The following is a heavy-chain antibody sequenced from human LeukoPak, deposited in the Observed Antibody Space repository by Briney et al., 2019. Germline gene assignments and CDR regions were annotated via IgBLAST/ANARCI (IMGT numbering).Heavy chain of an antibody. CDR3: ASRRSRWFGESFFWFDP. CDR1: GGSFSGYY. J-gene: IGHJ5*02. V-gene: IGHV4-34*01. Sequence: SETLSLTCAVYGGSFSGYYWSWIRQPPGKGLQWIGEINHSGSTNYNPSLKSRVTISVDTSKNQFSLKLSSVTAADTAVYYCASRRSRWFGESFFWFDPWGQGTLVTVSS. D-gene: IGHD3-10*01. CDR2: INHSGST.